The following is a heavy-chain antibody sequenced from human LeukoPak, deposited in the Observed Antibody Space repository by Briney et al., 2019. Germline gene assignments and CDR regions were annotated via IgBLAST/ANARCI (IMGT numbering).Heavy chain of an antibody. J-gene: IGHJ5*02. V-gene: IGHV3-48*04. CDR2: ISASSNTI. Sequence: PGGSLRLSCAASGITFNVYNMNWVRQAPGKGLEWLSYISASSNTIYYADSVKGRFTISRDNAKNSLYLQMNSLRAEDTAVYYCARSGDIDNWFDPWGQGTLVTVSS. D-gene: IGHD2-15*01. CDR3: ARSGDIDNWFDP. CDR1: GITFNVYN.